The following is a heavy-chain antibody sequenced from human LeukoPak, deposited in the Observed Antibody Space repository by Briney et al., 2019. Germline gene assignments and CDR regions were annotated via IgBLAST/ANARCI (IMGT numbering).Heavy chain of an antibody. CDR2: ISWNSGSI. CDR3: ARVSRQLVLSPFDY. V-gene: IGHV3-9*01. J-gene: IGHJ4*02. D-gene: IGHD6-13*01. Sequence: GGSLRLSCAASGFTFDDYAMHWVRQAPGKGLEWVSGISWNSGSIGYADSVKGRFTISRDNAKNSLYLQMNSLRAEDTAVYYCARVSRQLVLSPFDYWGQGTLVTVSS. CDR1: GFTFDDYA.